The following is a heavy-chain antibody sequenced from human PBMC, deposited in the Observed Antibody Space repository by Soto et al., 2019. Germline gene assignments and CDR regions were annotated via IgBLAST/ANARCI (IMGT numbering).Heavy chain of an antibody. D-gene: IGHD1-26*01. CDR1: GFTFSSYA. Sequence: EVQLLESGGGLVQPGGSLRLSCAASGFTFSSYAMSWVRQAPGKGLEWVSAISGSGGSTYYADSVKGRFTISRDNSKNTLYLQMNSLRAEDTAVYYCAKELVGAEPGFMGYYFDYWGQGTLVTVSS. CDR2: ISGSGGST. J-gene: IGHJ4*02. V-gene: IGHV3-23*01. CDR3: AKELVGAEPGFMGYYFDY.